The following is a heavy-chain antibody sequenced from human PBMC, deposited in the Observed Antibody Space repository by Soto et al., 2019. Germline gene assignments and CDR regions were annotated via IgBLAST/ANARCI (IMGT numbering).Heavy chain of an antibody. D-gene: IGHD2-15*01. CDR2: ISNSGAT. CDR1: GGSISSNSNR. Sequence: QVQLQESGPGLVKPSQTLSLTCSVSGGSISSNSNRWSWIRQHPGQGLEWIGYISNSGATYYNPSLKRRIALLADTSKKQVPLNLNFVAAAEKGVYFWWGGSPKAGWDLDFWGRGTQVTVSS. V-gene: IGHV4-31*08. CDR3: WGGSPKAGWDLDF. J-gene: IGHJ2*01.